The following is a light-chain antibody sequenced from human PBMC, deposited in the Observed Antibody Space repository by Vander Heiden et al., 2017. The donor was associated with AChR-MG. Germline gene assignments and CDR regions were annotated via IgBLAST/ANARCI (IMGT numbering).Light chain of an antibody. CDR1: SSNTGAGYD. CDR3: QSYDSSLSGWV. J-gene: IGLJ3*02. CDR2: CNS. V-gene: IGLV1-40*01. Sequence: QSVLTQPPSVSGSPGQSVTLSCTGSSSNTGAGYDVHWYQQLPGTAPKLLIYCNSNRPSGVPDRFSGAKSGTSASLAITGLQAEDEADYYCQSYDSSLSGWVFGGGTKLTVL.